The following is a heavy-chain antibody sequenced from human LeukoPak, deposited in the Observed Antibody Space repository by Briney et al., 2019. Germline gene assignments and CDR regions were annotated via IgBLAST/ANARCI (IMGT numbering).Heavy chain of an antibody. Sequence: ATVKVSCKASGYTFTSYGISWVRQAPGQGLEWMGWISAYNGNTNYAQKLQGRVTMTTDTSTSAAYMELRSLRSDDTAVYYCARDNVVIMSYDYWGQGTLVTVSS. J-gene: IGHJ4*02. V-gene: IGHV1-18*01. CDR3: ARDNVVIMSYDY. CDR1: GYTFTSYG. CDR2: ISAYNGNT. D-gene: IGHD3-3*01.